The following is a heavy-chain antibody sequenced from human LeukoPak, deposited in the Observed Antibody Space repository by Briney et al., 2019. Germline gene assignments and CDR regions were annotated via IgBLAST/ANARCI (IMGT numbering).Heavy chain of an antibody. D-gene: IGHD2-2*01. CDR3: ARDSCGSPSCFDY. J-gene: IGHJ4*02. CDR2: IQYDGSIE. Sequence: SGGSLRLSCTASGFTFSSYGMHWVRQAPGRGLEWVAAIQYDGSIEYYADSVKGRFTIPRDQSKNTLFLQVNSLRAEDTAVYYCARDSCGSPSCFDYWGQGTLVTVSS. CDR1: GFTFSSYG. V-gene: IGHV3-33*01.